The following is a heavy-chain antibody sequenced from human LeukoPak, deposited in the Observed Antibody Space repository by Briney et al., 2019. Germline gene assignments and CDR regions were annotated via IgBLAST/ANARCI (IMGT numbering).Heavy chain of an antibody. J-gene: IGHJ4*02. CDR3: ATTGYSSGRYLGY. Sequence: KTSETLSLTCAVYGGSFSGYYWSWIRQPPGKGLEWIGEINHSGSTNYNPSLKSRVTISVDTSKNQFSLKLSSVTAADTAVYYCATTGYSSGRYLGYWGQGTLVTVSS. CDR1: GGSFSGYY. V-gene: IGHV4-34*01. D-gene: IGHD6-19*01. CDR2: INHSGST.